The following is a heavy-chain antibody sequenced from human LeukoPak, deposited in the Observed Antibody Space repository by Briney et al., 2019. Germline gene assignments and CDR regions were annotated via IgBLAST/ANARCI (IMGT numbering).Heavy chain of an antibody. CDR2: ISYDGSTK. D-gene: IGHD6-13*01. CDR3: ARAPLAAAGPDY. Sequence: GGSLRLSCTASGFTFSTYGMHWVRQAPGKGLEWVTLISYDGSTKYYSDSVKGRFTISRDNAKNSLYLQMNSLRAEDTAVYYCARAPLAAAGPDYWGQGTLVTVSS. J-gene: IGHJ4*02. CDR1: GFTFSTYG. V-gene: IGHV3-30*03.